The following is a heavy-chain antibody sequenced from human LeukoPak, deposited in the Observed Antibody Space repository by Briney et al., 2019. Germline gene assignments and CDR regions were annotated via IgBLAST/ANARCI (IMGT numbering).Heavy chain of an antibody. D-gene: IGHD3-10*01. CDR3: ARDKGTGYYYGSGSYYGPYMDV. J-gene: IGHJ6*02. CDR2: INHSGST. Sequence: SPSETLSLTCAVYGGSFSGYYWSWLRQPPGKGLEWIGEINHSGSTNYSPSLKSRVTISVDTSKNQFSLKLSSVTAADTAVYYCARDKGTGYYYGSGSYYGPYMDVWGQGTTVTVSS. CDR1: GGSFSGYY. V-gene: IGHV4-34*01.